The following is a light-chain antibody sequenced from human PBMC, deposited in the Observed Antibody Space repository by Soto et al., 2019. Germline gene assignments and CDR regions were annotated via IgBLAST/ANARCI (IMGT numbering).Light chain of an antibody. V-gene: IGLV1-51*01. CDR1: SSNIGNNF. J-gene: IGLJ2*01. Sequence: QAVVTQPPSVSAAPGQKVTISCSGSSSNIGNNFVSWYQQLPGTAPKLLIFDNNIRPSGIPDRFSGSKSGTSATLGITGLLTGDEADYYCGTWDSSLSAVVFGGGTKLTVL. CDR3: GTWDSSLSAVV. CDR2: DNN.